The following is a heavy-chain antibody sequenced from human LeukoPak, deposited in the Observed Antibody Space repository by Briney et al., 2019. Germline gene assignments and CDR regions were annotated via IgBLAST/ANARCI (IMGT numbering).Heavy chain of an antibody. CDR2: IGGRDGST. J-gene: IGHJ4*02. CDR3: AKGYYYGSGSLDY. D-gene: IGHD3-10*01. V-gene: IGHV3-23*01. Sequence: GGSLRLSCAASGFTFSSYGMSWVRQAPGKGLEWVSAIGGRDGSTYYADSVKGRFTISRDNSKNTLYVQMNSLRAEDTAVYYCAKGYYYGSGSLDYWGQGTLVTVSS. CDR1: GFTFSSYG.